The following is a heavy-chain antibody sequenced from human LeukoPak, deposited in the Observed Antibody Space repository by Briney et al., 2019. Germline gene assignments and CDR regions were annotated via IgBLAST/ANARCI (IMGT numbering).Heavy chain of an antibody. CDR1: GYSISSGYY. D-gene: IGHD3-9*01. V-gene: IGHV4-38-2*02. CDR3: ARIFYDILTGYLGNFDY. CDR2: IYHSGST. J-gene: IGHJ4*02. Sequence: SETLSLTCTVSGYSISSGYYWGWIRQPPGKGLEWIGSIYHSGSTYYNPSLKGRVTISVDTSKNQFSLKLSSVTAADTAVYYCARIFYDILTGYLGNFDYWGQGTLVTVSS.